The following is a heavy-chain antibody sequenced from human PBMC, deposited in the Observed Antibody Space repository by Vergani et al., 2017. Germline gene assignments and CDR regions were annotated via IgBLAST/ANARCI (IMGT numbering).Heavy chain of an antibody. CDR3: ARLYGLDSSGSKYLDY. Sequence: EVQLVQSGAEVKKPGESLKISCQISGYSFTNYWIGWVRQMPGKGLEWMGIIHPADSDTRYSPSFQGQVTISVDKSISTAYLQRSSLRASDSAMYYCARLYGLDSSGSKYLDYWGKGTLVTVSS. CDR2: IHPADSDT. J-gene: IGHJ4*02. CDR1: GYSFTNYW. V-gene: IGHV5-51*01. D-gene: IGHD3-22*01.